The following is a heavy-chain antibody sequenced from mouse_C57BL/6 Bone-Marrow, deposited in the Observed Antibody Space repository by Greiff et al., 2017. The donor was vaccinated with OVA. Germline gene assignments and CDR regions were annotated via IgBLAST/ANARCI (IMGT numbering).Heavy chain of an antibody. CDR3: ARRGLRYYYAMDY. Sequence: EVKLVESGGDLVKPGGSLKLSCAASGFTFSSYGLSWVRQTPDKRLEWVATISSGGSFTYYPDSVKGRFTISRDIAKNTLDLQMGSLKSEDTAMYYCARRGLRYYYAMDYWGQGTSVTVSS. J-gene: IGHJ4*01. CDR1: GFTFSSYG. V-gene: IGHV5-6*02. D-gene: IGHD2-4*01. CDR2: ISSGGSFT.